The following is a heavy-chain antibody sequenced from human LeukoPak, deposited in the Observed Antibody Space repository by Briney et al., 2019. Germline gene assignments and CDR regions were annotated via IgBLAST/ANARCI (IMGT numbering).Heavy chain of an antibody. CDR2: IYYSGST. CDR3: ARERIAVGLIDI. CDR1: GGSISSYY. D-gene: IGHD6-19*01. Sequence: SETLSLTCTVSGGSISSYYWSWIRQPPGKGLEWIGYIYYSGSTNYNPSLKSRVTISVDTSKNQFSLKLSSVTAADTAVYYCARERIAVGLIDIWGQGTMVTVS. J-gene: IGHJ3*02. V-gene: IGHV4-59*01.